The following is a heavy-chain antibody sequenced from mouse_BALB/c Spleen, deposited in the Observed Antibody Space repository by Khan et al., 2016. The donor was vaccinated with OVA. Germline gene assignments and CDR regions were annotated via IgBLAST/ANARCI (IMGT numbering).Heavy chain of an antibody. J-gene: IGHJ2*01. V-gene: IGHV1S137*01. CDR3: ARHAYGGDYDY. Sequence: QVRLQQSGPELVRPGVSVKISCKVSGYTFTDYAMHWVKQSHAKSLEWIGLISTYSGNTNYKQKFKGKATMTVDKSSSTAYMELARLTSEDSAIDYGARHAYGGDYDYWGQGTTLTVSA. CDR2: ISTYSGNT. D-gene: IGHD2-3*01. CDR1: GYTFTDYA.